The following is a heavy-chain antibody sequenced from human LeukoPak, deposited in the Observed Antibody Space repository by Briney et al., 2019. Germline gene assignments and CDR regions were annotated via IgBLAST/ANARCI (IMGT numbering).Heavy chain of an antibody. CDR3: ARGAHAANYDSSGYYYLSMDY. CDR1: GYTFTSYY. V-gene: IGHV1-46*01. D-gene: IGHD3-22*01. CDR2: INASGGST. Sequence: GASVKVSCKASGYTFTSYYMHWVRQAPGQGLEWMGIINASGGSTSYAQKFQGRVTMTRDTSTSTVYMELSSLRSEDTAVYYCARGAHAANYDSSGYYYLSMDYWGQGTLVTVSS. J-gene: IGHJ4*02.